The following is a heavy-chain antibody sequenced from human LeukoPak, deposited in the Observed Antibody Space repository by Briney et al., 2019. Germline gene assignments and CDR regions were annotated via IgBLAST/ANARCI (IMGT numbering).Heavy chain of an antibody. V-gene: IGHV3-23*01. D-gene: IGHD6-6*01. CDR3: AKKTEYSSSSGYFDY. J-gene: IGHJ4*02. Sequence: PGGSLRLSCAASGFTFSSYAMSWVRQAPGKGLEWVSAISGSGGSTYYADSVKGRSTISRDNSKNTLYLQMNSLRAEDTAVYYCAKKTEYSSSSGYFDYWGQGTLVTVSS. CDR1: GFTFSSYA. CDR2: ISGSGGST.